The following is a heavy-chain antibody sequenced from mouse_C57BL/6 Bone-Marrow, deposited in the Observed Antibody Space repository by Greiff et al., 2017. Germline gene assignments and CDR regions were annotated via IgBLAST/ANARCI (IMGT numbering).Heavy chain of an antibody. CDR1: GYTFTSYW. CDR2: INPSSGYT. Sequence: QVQLQQSGAELAKPGASVKLSCKASGYTFTSYWMHWVKQRPGQGLEWIGYINPSSGYTKYKQKFKDKATLTEDKSSSTAYMQLSSLTYEDSAVYYCAYYYEVWGTGTTVTVSS. V-gene: IGHV1-7*01. J-gene: IGHJ1*03. CDR3: AYYYEV.